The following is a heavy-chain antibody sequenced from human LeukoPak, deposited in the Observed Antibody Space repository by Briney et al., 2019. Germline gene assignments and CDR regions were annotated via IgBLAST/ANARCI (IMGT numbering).Heavy chain of an antibody. CDR1: GYTFTSYG. J-gene: IGHJ4*02. CDR3: ARVDLLTGYYFFDY. V-gene: IGHV1-18*01. D-gene: IGHD3-9*01. Sequence: ASVTVSCKASGYTFTSYGISWVRQAPGQGLEWMGWISAYNGNTNYAQKFQGRVTMTTETSTSTAYMELGSLGSDETAVYYCARVDLLTGYYFFDYWGQGTLVTVSS. CDR2: ISAYNGNT.